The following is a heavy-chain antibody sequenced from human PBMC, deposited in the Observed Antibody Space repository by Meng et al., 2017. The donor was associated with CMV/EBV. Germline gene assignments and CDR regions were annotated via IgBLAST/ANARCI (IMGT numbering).Heavy chain of an antibody. CDR1: GGSFSGSY. Sequence: SQTLSLTCAVYGGSFSGSYWSWIRQPPGKGLEWIGEINHSGSTNYNPSLKSRVTISVDTSKNQFSLKLSSVTAADTAVYYCARRNGVPRVFWSYYGMDVWGQGTTVTVSS. J-gene: IGHJ6*02. CDR3: ARRNGVPRVFWSYYGMDV. CDR2: INHSGST. V-gene: IGHV4-34*01. D-gene: IGHD3-3*01.